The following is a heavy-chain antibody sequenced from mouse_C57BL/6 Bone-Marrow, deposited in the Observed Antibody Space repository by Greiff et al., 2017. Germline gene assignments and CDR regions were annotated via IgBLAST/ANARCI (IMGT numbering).Heavy chain of an antibody. CDR1: GFTFSDYG. CDR3: ARPGWSSFAY. CDR2: ISSGSSTI. J-gene: IGHJ3*01. Sequence: EVKLMESGGGLVKPGGSLKLSCAASGFTFSDYGMHWVRQAPEKGLEWVAYISSGSSTIYYADTVKGRFTISRDNAKNTLFLQMTSLRSEDTAMYYCARPGWSSFAYWGQGTLVTVSA. D-gene: IGHD1-1*02. V-gene: IGHV5-17*01.